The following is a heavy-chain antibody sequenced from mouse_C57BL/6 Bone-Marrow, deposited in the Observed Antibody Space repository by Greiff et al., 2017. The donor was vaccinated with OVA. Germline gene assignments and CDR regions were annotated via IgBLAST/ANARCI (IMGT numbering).Heavy chain of an antibody. CDR2: IDPSDSYT. Sequence: QVQLQQPGAELVMPGASVKLSCKASGYTFTSYWMHWVKQRPGQGLEWIGVIDPSDSYTNYNQKFKGKATLTVDTSSSTAYMQLSSLTSEDSAVYYCARPIYYDYRYWYFDVWGTGTTVTVSS. CDR1: GYTFTSYW. V-gene: IGHV1-59*01. D-gene: IGHD2-4*01. J-gene: IGHJ1*03. CDR3: ARPIYYDYRYWYFDV.